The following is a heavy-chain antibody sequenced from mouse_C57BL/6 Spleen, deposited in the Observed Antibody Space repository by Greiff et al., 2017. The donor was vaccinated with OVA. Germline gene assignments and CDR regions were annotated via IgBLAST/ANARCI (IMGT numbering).Heavy chain of an antibody. CDR3: ARDRENYGSRYFDV. D-gene: IGHD1-1*01. CDR1: GFTFSDYY. CDR2: INYDGSST. Sequence: EVKLVESEGGLVQPGSSMKLSCTASGFTFSDYYMAWVRQVPEKGLEWVANINYDGSSTYYLDSLKSRFIISRDNAKNILYLQMSSLKSEDTATYYCARDRENYGSRYFDVWGTGTTVTVSS. J-gene: IGHJ1*03. V-gene: IGHV5-16*01.